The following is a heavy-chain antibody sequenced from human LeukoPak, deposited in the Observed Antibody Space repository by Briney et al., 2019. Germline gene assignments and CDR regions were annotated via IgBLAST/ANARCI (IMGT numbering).Heavy chain of an antibody. V-gene: IGHV3-7*01. Sequence: GGSLRLSCAASGFTVSRTWMAWVRQAPGKGLEWVANINQDAGTRQYVDSVKGRFTISRDNAKNSLDLQMNSLRVEDTAVYYCARDQSGSLDYWGQGTLVTVSS. D-gene: IGHD1-26*01. CDR2: INQDAGTR. J-gene: IGHJ4*02. CDR1: GFTVSRTW. CDR3: ARDQSGSLDY.